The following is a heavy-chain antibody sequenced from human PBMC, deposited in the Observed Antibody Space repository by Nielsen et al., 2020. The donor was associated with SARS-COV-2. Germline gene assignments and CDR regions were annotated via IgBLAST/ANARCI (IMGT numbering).Heavy chain of an antibody. V-gene: IGHV4-59*08. Sequence: SETLSLTCTVSGGSISSYYWSWIRQPPGKGLEWIGYIYYSGSTNYNPSLKSRVTISVDTSKNQFPLKLSSVTAADTAVYFCARVPIIRDYYFYMDVWGKGTTVTVSS. J-gene: IGHJ6*03. CDR1: GGSISSYY. CDR3: ARVPIIRDYYFYMDV. CDR2: IYYSGST. D-gene: IGHD3-10*01.